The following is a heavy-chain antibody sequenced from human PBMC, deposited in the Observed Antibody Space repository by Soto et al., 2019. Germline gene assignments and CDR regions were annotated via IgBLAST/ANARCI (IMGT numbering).Heavy chain of an antibody. CDR1: GFTFDDYA. D-gene: IGHD3-3*01. V-gene: IGHV3-9*01. CDR2: ISWNRDKI. CDR3: ANARDVWSGVDN. J-gene: IGHJ4*02. Sequence: EVQLVESGGGLVQPGRSLRLSCAASGFTFDDYAMHWVRQAPGKGLEWVSSISWNRDKIGYADSVKGRFTISRDNAKNSLYLQMNSLRAEDTAFYYCANARDVWSGVDNWGQGTLVTVSS.